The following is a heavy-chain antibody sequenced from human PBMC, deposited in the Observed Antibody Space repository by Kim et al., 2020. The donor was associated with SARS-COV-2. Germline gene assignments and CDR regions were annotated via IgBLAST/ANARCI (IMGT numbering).Heavy chain of an antibody. CDR1: GFTFSNSW. CDR2: IKSKTDGGTT. CDR3: TTIIVGATGFFDY. J-gene: IGHJ4*02. Sequence: GGSLRLSCAASGFTFSNSWMSWVRQAPGKGLEWVGRIKSKTDGGTTDYAAPVKGRFTISRDDSKNTLYLQMNSLKTEDTAVYYCTTIIVGATGFFDYWGQGTLVTVSS. V-gene: IGHV3-15*01. D-gene: IGHD1-26*01.